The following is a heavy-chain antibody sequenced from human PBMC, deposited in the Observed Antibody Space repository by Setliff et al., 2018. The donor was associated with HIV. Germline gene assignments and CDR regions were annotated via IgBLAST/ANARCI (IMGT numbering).Heavy chain of an antibody. CDR1: GGSFSEYY. D-gene: IGHD6-13*01. CDR2: INHSGST. J-gene: IGHJ5*02. V-gene: IGHV4-34*01. Sequence: SETLSLTCAVYGGSFSEYYWSWIRQSPGKGLEWIGEINHSGSTHYNPPLKSRVTISVDTSKNQFSLKLSSVTAADTAVYYCAREGGTGRSSWYGAYWYDPWGQGTLVTVSS. CDR3: AREGGTGRSSWYGAYWYDP.